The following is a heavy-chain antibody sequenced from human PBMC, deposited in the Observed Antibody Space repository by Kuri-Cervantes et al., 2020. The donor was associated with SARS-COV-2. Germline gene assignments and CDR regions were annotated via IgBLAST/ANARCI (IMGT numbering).Heavy chain of an antibody. J-gene: IGHJ6*03. CDR1: GFTFSSHS. Sequence: GGSLRLSCAASGFTFSSHSMNWVRQAPGKGLEWVSCTSSGSTYIYYVDSVKGRFTISRDNAKNSLYLQMNSLRAEDTAVHYCARAGGSGGTSNYYYYTDVWGKGTTVTVSS. CDR3: ARAGGSGGTSNYYYYTDV. D-gene: IGHD2-15*01. V-gene: IGHV3-21*01. CDR2: TSSGSTYI.